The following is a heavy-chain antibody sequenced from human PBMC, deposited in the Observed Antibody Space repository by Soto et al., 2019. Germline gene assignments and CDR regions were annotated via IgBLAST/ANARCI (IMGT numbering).Heavy chain of an antibody. CDR3: ARLTYYYDSSGPKAGYYYGMDV. V-gene: IGHV3-7*03. J-gene: IGHJ6*02. CDR1: GFTFSSFW. D-gene: IGHD3-22*01. CDR2: IKQDGSEK. Sequence: PGGSLRLSCAASGFTFSSFWMSWVRQAPGKGLDWVANIKQDGSEKYYVDSVKGRFTISRDNAENSLYLQMNSLRAEDTAVYYCARLTYYYDSSGPKAGYYYGMDVWGQGTTVTVSS.